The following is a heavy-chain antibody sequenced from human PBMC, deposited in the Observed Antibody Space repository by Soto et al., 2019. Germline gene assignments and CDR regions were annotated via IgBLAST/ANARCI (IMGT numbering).Heavy chain of an antibody. Sequence: GGSLRLSCAASGFTFGTTDMRWVRQAPGEGLEWVSTIDGSGGITYYADSVKGRFTISRDNSRNTVYLQMNSLRCDDTALYYCVKNSGWFNTWAQGALVTVSS. CDR2: IDGSGGIT. J-gene: IGHJ5*02. CDR3: VKNSGWFNT. CDR1: GFTFGTTD. V-gene: IGHV3-23*01. D-gene: IGHD3-10*01.